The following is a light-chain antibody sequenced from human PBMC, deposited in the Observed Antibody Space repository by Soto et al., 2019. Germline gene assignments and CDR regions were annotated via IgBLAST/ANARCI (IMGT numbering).Light chain of an antibody. Sequence: EIVLTQSPGTLSWSPGERATLSCRASQSIRTSLAWYQQKPGQAPRLVIFDASNRANGVPARFGGSGSGTDFTLTSNSLEPEDFAVYYCQQRNVWPPITFGQGTRLEI. CDR2: DAS. CDR1: QSIRTS. CDR3: QQRNVWPPIT. V-gene: IGKV3-11*01. J-gene: IGKJ5*01.